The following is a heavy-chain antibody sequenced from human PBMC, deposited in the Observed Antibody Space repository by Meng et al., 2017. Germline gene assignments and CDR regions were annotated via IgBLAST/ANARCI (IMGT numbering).Heavy chain of an antibody. V-gene: IGHV4-59*01. D-gene: IGHD3-22*01. CDR1: GGSISRYY. CDR3: ARDPTPMIVVANYYYYGMDV. J-gene: IGHJ6*02. Sequence: SETLSLTCTVSGGSISRYYWSWIRQPPGKGLEWIGYIYYSGSTNYNPSLKSRVTISVDTSKNQFSLKLSSVTAADTAVYYFARDPTPMIVVANYYYYGMDVWGQGTAVTVSS. CDR2: IYYSGST.